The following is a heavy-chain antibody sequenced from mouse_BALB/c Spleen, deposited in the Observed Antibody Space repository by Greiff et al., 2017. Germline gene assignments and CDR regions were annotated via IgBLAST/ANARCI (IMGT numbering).Heavy chain of an antibody. V-gene: IGHV6-6*02. CDR2: IRVKSNNYAT. CDR3: TAYDYGAMDY. D-gene: IGHD6-5*01. CDR1: GFTFSNYW. Sequence: EVQVEESGGGLVQPGGSMKLSCVASGFTFSNYWMNWVRQSPEKGLEWVAEIRVKSNNYATHYAESVKGRFTISRDDSKSSVYLQMNNLRAEDTGIYYCTAYDYGAMDYWGQGTSVTVSS. J-gene: IGHJ4*01.